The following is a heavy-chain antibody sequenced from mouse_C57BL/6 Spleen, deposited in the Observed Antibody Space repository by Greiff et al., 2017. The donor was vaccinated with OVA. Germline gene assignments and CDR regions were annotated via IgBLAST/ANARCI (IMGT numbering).Heavy chain of an antibody. D-gene: IGHD2-4*01. V-gene: IGHV6-3*01. CDR3: TIYYDYFYAMDY. CDR2: ISLKSDNYAT. J-gene: IGHJ4*01. Sequence: EVKVEESGGGLVQPGGSMKLSCVASGFTFSNYWMNWVRQSPEKGLEWVAQISLKSDNYATHYAESVKGRFTISRDDSKSSVYLQMNNLRAEDTEIYYCTIYYDYFYAMDYWGQGTSVTVSS. CDR1: GFTFSNYW.